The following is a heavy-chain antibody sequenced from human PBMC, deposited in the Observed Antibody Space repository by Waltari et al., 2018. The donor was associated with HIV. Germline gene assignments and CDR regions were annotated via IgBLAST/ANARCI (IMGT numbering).Heavy chain of an antibody. J-gene: IGHJ4*02. D-gene: IGHD3-22*01. CDR2: IYYRGST. Sequence: QLQLQESGPGLVTPSENLSPTCTVSGGFISSSCYYRGWTRQPPGKGLEWIGSIYYRGSTYYNPSLKSRVTISVDTSKNQFSLKLSSVTAADTAVYYCARHSLTYYYDSSGYSVAFDYWGQGTLVTVSS. CDR3: ARHSLTYYYDSSGYSVAFDY. V-gene: IGHV4-39*01. CDR1: GGFISSSCYY.